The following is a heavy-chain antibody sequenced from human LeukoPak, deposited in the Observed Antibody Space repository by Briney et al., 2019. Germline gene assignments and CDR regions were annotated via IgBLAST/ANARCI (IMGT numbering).Heavy chain of an antibody. CDR1: GFTFSSYW. CDR3: ARDGDYYDSSGYYST. D-gene: IGHD3-22*01. J-gene: IGHJ5*02. V-gene: IGHV3-7*01. CDR2: IKQDGSEK. Sequence: PGGSLRLSCAASGFTFSSYWMSWVRQAPGKGLEWVANIKQDGSEKYYVDSVKGRFTISRDNAKNSLYLQMNSLRAEDTAVYYCARDGDYYDSSGYYSTWGQGTLVTVSS.